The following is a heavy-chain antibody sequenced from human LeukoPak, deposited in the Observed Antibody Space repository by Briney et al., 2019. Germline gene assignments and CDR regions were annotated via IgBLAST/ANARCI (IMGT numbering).Heavy chain of an antibody. D-gene: IGHD4-23*01. CDR1: GYTFTSYD. V-gene: IGHV1-8*01. CDR3: ARGWLAETTVVTPYNY. J-gene: IGHJ4*02. CDR2: MSPNSGNT. Sequence: ASVKVSCKASGYTFTSYDINWVRQATGQGLEWMGWMSPNSGNTGYAQKFQGRVTMTRNTFINTAYMELSSLRSEDTAVYYCARGWLAETTVVTPYNYWGQGTLVTVSS.